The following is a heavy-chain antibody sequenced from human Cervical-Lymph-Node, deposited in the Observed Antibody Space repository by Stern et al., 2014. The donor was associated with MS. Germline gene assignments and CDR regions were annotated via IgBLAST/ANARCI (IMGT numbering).Heavy chain of an antibody. D-gene: IGHD3-10*01. CDR2: IYYTGIS. CDR3: ARGPLEGVGSATYYYGMDV. CDR1: GGSIGSGSYY. J-gene: IGHJ6*02. Sequence: QVQLQESGPGLVKPSQTLSLTCTVSGGSIGSGSYYWSWIRQHPGKGLEWIGYIYYTGISYYNPSLRSRVIISLDMSKSQLSLKLNSVTAADAAVYFCARGPLEGVGSATYYYGMDVWGQGTTVTVSS. V-gene: IGHV4-31*03.